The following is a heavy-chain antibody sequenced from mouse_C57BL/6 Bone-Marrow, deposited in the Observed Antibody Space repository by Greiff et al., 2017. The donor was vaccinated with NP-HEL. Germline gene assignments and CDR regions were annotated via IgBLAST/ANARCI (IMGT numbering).Heavy chain of an antibody. Sequence: VQRVESGPELVKPGASVKISCKASGYAFSSSWMNWVKQRPGKGLEWIGRIYPGDGDTNYNGKFKGKATLTADKSSSTAYMQLSSLTSEDSAVYFCARIHYDYYAMDYWGQGTSVTVSS. CDR2: IYPGDGDT. CDR3: ARIHYDYYAMDY. CDR1: GYAFSSSW. V-gene: IGHV1-82*01. D-gene: IGHD1-1*02. J-gene: IGHJ4*01.